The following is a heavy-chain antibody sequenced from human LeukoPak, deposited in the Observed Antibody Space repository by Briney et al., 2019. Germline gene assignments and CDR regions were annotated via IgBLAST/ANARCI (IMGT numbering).Heavy chain of an antibody. CDR3: AKHGRYYYGSGSYPEPNFDY. D-gene: IGHD3-10*01. J-gene: IGHJ4*02. V-gene: IGHV3-23*01. CDR2: ISGSGGST. CDR1: GFTFSSYA. Sequence: GGSLRLSCAASGFTFSSYAMSWVRQAPGKGLEWVSAISGSGGSTYYADSVKGRFTISRDNSKNTLYLQMNSLRAEDTAVYYCAKHGRYYYGSGSYPEPNFDYWGQGTLVTVSS.